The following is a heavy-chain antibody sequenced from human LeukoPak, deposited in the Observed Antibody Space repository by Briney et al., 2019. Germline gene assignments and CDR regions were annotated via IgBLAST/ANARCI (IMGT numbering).Heavy chain of an antibody. V-gene: IGHV3-7*03. CDR2: IKQGGGEK. J-gene: IGHJ4*02. CDR1: GITFSRYW. Sequence: GGSLRLSCVDSGITFSRYWMSWVRQAPGKGLEWVANIKQGGGEKYYVDSVKGRFTVSRDNAKNSLYLQMNSLGVEDTAVYYCARDGRPLDYWGQGTLVTVSS. CDR3: ARDGRPLDY.